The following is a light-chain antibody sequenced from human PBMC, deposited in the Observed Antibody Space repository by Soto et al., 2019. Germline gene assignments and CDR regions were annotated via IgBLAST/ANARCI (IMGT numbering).Light chain of an antibody. Sequence: EIVLTQSPDTLSLSPGERATLSCRASQSVTSTYLAWYQQRPGQSPRLLIFAAYSRAAGVPDRFSGSGSGTDFTLTISRLEPGDFAVYYCQHYGNSPQTFGQETKVEIK. CDR2: AAY. J-gene: IGKJ1*01. CDR1: QSVTSTY. V-gene: IGKV3-20*01. CDR3: QHYGNSPQT.